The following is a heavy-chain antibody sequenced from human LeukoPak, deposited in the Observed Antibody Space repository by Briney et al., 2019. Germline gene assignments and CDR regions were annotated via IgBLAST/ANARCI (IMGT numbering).Heavy chain of an antibody. D-gene: IGHD1-26*01. CDR2: IYYSGSP. J-gene: IGHJ4*02. V-gene: IGHV4-59*08. Sequence: SETLSLTRIVSGGSISSYYWSWMRQPPGTGLEWMGHIYYSGSPNYNPSLKSRVTISVDTSKTQSSLKLSSVTAADTAVYYCARQLGATTTGFDNWGQGTLVTVSS. CDR1: GGSISSYY. CDR3: ARQLGATTTGFDN.